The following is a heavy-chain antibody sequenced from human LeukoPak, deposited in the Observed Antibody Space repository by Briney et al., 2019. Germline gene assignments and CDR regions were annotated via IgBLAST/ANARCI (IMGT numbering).Heavy chain of an antibody. CDR1: GFTFSTHA. CDR3: AASGWSKPYYFDY. Sequence: GGSLRLSCAASGFTFSTHAMSWVRQAPGKGLEWVSDISASGGSTYYADSVKGRFTVSRDNSKNTLYLQMRSLRADDTAVYYCAASGWSKPYYFDYWGQGTPVTVSS. V-gene: IGHV3-23*01. D-gene: IGHD6-19*01. J-gene: IGHJ4*02. CDR2: ISASGGST.